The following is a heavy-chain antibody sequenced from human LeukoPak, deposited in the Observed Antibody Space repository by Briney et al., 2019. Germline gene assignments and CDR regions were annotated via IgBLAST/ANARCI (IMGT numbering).Heavy chain of an antibody. V-gene: IGHV3-7*04. CDR2: IKQDGSEK. CDR1: GFIFNNYW. J-gene: IGHJ4*02. D-gene: IGHD1-26*01. Sequence: GGSLRLSCAASGFIFNNYWMTWARQAPGKGLEWVAHIKQDGSEKNYVDSVKGRFTISRDNAKNSLYLQMNSLRAEDSAVYYCARVGRWDTSIDYWGQGTLVTVSS. CDR3: ARVGRWDTSIDY.